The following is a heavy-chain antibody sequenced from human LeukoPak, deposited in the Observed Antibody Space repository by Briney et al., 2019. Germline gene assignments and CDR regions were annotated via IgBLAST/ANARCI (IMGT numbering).Heavy chain of an antibody. J-gene: IGHJ4*02. D-gene: IGHD6-19*01. V-gene: IGHV3-7*01. CDR1: GFTFSSYW. CDR3: ARDKGIAVAGSDY. CDR2: IKQDGSNK. Sequence: PGGSLRLSCAASGFTFSSYWMSWVRQAPGKGLEWVANIKQDGSNKYYADSVKGRFTISRDNSKNTLYLQMNSLRAEDTAVYYCARDKGIAVAGSDYWGQGTLVTVSS.